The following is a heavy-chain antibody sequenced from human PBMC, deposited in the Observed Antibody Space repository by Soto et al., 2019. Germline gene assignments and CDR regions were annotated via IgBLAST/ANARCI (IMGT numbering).Heavy chain of an antibody. J-gene: IGHJ5*02. CDR1: GDSISRGGYY. CDR2: IYHSGST. CDR3: AGDGAGAYGLGWFDP. V-gene: IGHV4-31*03. Sequence: QVQLQESGPRLVKPSQTLSLTCTVSGDSISRGGYYWNWLRQHPRKGLEWIGYIYHSGSTIYNPSLKSRVSISVDTSKIRLSLELSNVPAADTASYYCAGDGAGAYGLGWFDPWGQGILVTVSS. D-gene: IGHD2-21*01.